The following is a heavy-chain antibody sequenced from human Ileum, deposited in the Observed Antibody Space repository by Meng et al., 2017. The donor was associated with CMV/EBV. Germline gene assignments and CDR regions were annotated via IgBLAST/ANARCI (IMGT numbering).Heavy chain of an antibody. D-gene: IGHD7-27*01. CDR2: IYTSGSS. CDR3: AREGPTDWGRALDY. Sequence: QGELQESAPGLVKPSETLSLTCTVSGGSMSSYYWSWIRQPAGKGLEWIGRIYTSGSSNYNSSLKSRVTMSVDTSKNQFSMKLNSVTAADTAVYYCAREGPTDWGRALDYWGQGTLVTVSS. V-gene: IGHV4-4*07. J-gene: IGHJ4*02. CDR1: GGSMSSYY.